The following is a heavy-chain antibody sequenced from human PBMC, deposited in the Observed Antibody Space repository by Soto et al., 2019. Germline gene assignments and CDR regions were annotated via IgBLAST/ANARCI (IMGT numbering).Heavy chain of an antibody. D-gene: IGHD1-26*01. CDR2: IRNKANSYTT. Sequence: EVQLVESGGGLVQPGGSQRLSCAASGFTFSDHYMDWVRQAPGKGLEWVGRIRNKANSYTTDYAASVKGRFTISRDDSKDSLYLQMKSLKTEDTAIYYCARYSGKGAYFDYWGHGTLATVSS. CDR1: GFTFSDHY. CDR3: ARYSGKGAYFDY. V-gene: IGHV3-72*01. J-gene: IGHJ4*01.